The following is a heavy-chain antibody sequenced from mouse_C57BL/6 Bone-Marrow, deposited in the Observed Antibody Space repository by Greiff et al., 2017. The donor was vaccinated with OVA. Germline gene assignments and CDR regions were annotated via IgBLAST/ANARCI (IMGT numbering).Heavy chain of an antibody. CDR2: IDPSDSYT. CDR1: GYTFTSYW. J-gene: IGHJ2*01. D-gene: IGHD1-1*01. V-gene: IGHV1-50*01. CDR3: ARWGTTVGLYYFDY. Sequence: QVQLQQPGAELVTPGASVKLSCTASGYTFTSYWMQWVKQRPGQGLEWIGEIDPSDSYTNYNPKFKGKATLTVDTSSRTAYMQISSLTSEDAAVYYCARWGTTVGLYYFDYWGQGTTLTVSS.